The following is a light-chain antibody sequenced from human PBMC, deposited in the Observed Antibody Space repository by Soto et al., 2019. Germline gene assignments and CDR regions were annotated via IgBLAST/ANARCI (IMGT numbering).Light chain of an antibody. CDR3: MQDTHWAWT. V-gene: IGKV2-30*01. CDR1: QSLVYSDGNIY. Sequence: VVMTQSPLSLPVTLGQPASISCSSSQSLVYSDGNIYLNWFQQRPGQSPRRLIYKVSNRDSGVPDRFIGSGSGTDCTLKISRVEAEDVGVYYCMQDTHWAWTFGQGTKVELK. J-gene: IGKJ1*01. CDR2: KVS.